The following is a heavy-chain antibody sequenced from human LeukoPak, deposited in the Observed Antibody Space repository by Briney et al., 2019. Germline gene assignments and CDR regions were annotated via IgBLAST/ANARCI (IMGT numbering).Heavy chain of an antibody. V-gene: IGHV4-39*07. CDR2: IYYTGST. D-gene: IGHD3-3*01. CDR3: ARVVHTIFGRFDP. CDR1: GGSISSSSYY. Sequence: SETLSLTCTVSGGSISSSSYYWGWIRQPPGKGLEWIGSIYYTGSTYYNPSLKSRGIISIDTSKNQFSVELRSVTAADTAVYYCARVVHTIFGRFDPWGQGTLVSVSS. J-gene: IGHJ5*02.